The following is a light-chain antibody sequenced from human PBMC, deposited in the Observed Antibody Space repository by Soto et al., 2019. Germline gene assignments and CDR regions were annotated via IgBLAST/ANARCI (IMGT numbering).Light chain of an antibody. J-gene: IGKJ4*01. V-gene: IGKV3-20*01. CDR2: GAS. Sequence: EIVLTQSPGTLSLSPGERATLSCRASQSVFSSYLAWYQQKPGLAPRLLIYGASSRATGIPDRFRGSGSETDFTLTISSLQPEDFATYYCQQSYSTPLTFGGGTKVDIK. CDR1: QSVFSSY. CDR3: QQSYSTPLT.